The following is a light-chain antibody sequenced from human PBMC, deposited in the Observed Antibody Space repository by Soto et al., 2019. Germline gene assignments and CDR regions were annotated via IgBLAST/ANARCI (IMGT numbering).Light chain of an antibody. CDR2: GAS. CDR3: QQYATSSPT. CDR1: QSISSW. Sequence: DIQMTQSPSTLSASVGDRVTITCRASQSISSWLAWYQQRPRKAPKLLIYGASSLESGVPSRFSGSGSGTEFTLTISSLQPDDFATYYCQQYATSSPTFGHGTKLEIK. V-gene: IGKV1-5*01. J-gene: IGKJ2*01.